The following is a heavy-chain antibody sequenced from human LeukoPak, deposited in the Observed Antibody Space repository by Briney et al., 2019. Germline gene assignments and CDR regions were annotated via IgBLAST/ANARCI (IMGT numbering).Heavy chain of an antibody. V-gene: IGHV4-4*07. CDR1: GGSINYYY. J-gene: IGHJ4*02. D-gene: IGHD6-13*01. CDR3: ARGYSSSWYSF. CDR2: IYTSGST. Sequence: PSETLSLTCTVSGGSINYYYWTWIRQPAGKGLEWIGRIYTSGSTNYNPSLKSRVTISVDTSKNQFSLKLSSVTAADTAVYYCARGYSSSWYSFWGQGTLVTVSS.